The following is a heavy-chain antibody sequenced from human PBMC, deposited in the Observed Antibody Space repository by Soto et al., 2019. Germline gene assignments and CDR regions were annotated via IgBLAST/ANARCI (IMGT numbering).Heavy chain of an antibody. CDR3: ARKDKSGYSNWFDP. CDR1: GYRFTSYW. Sequence: GESLKISCRTSGYRFTSYWIAWVRQMPGKGLEWMGIIFPSDSDTRYSPSFQGQVTISADRSTSTVFLQWASLKASDTAVYLGARKDKSGYSNWFDPWGQGALVTVSS. V-gene: IGHV5-51*01. D-gene: IGHD3-22*01. CDR2: IFPSDSDT. J-gene: IGHJ5*02.